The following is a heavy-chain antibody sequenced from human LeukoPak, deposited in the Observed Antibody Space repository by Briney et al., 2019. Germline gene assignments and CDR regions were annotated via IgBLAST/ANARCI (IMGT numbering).Heavy chain of an antibody. CDR3: TTDLDFKLDY. D-gene: IGHD3-9*01. CDR2: IKPDGRTT. Sequence: PGGSLRLSCAVSGFTFSSYSMLWVRQAPGKGLVWVPRIKPDGRTTNYADSVKGRFTISRDNAKNTLYLQMNSLRAEDTAVYFCTTDLDFKLDYWGQGTLVTVAS. CDR1: GFTFSSYS. V-gene: IGHV3-74*01. J-gene: IGHJ4*02.